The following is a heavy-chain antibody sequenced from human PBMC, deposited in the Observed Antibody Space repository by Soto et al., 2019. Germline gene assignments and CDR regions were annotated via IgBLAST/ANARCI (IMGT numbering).Heavy chain of an antibody. CDR1: GFTFSSYS. CDR3: ARPTYYYGSGSSEYYYYYGLDV. CDR2: ISSSGRTI. D-gene: IGHD3-10*01. J-gene: IGHJ6*02. Sequence: EVQLVESGGGLVQPGGSLRLSCAASGFTFSSYSMNWVRQAPGKGLEWVSYISSSGRTIYYADSVKGRFTISRDNAKNSLYVQMNSLRAEDTAVYYCARPTYYYGSGSSEYYYYYGLDVWGQGTTVTVSS. V-gene: IGHV3-48*01.